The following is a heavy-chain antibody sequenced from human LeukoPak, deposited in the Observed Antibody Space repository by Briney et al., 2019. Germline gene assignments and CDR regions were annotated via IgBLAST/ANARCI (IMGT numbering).Heavy chain of an antibody. Sequence: SQTLSLTCAISGDSVSSNSAAWNWIRQSPSRCLEWLGRTYYRSKWYNDYAVSVKSRITINPDTSKNQFSLQLNSVTPEDTAVYYCAREPMYYDSSGYSFTKYWYFDLWGRGTLVTVSS. CDR2: TYYRSKWYN. V-gene: IGHV6-1*01. J-gene: IGHJ2*01. CDR3: AREPMYYDSSGYSFTKYWYFDL. D-gene: IGHD3-22*01. CDR1: GDSVSSNSAA.